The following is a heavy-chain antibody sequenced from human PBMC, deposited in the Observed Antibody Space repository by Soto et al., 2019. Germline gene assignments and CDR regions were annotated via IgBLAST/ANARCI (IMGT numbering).Heavy chain of an antibody. CDR1: GFTFTTYA. CDR2: IGGGSGAT. V-gene: IGHV3-23*01. CDR3: AKNAMSTVTRRGQYFDS. J-gene: IGHJ4*02. D-gene: IGHD4-17*01. Sequence: GGSLRHSCAASGFTFTTYAMSWVRQAPGEGLEWVSGIGGGSGATYNADSVKGRFIISRDNSKNTLYLQMNNLRVEDTAVYYCAKNAMSTVTRRGQYFDSWGQGTLVTVSS.